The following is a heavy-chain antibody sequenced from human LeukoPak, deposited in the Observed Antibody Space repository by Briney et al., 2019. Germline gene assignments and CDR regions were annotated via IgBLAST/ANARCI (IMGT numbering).Heavy chain of an antibody. J-gene: IGHJ6*02. CDR1: GYTFISYY. D-gene: IGHD3-10*01. CDR3: AKGLDASGTNGMDV. V-gene: IGHV1-46*01. CDR2: INPSSGNT. Sequence: ASAKVSCKASGYTFISYYIHWVRQAPGQGLEWMGLINPSSGNTPYAQQFQGRVTMTRDTSTSTVYMELSSLRSEDTAVYYCAKGLDASGTNGMDVWGQGTTVTVSS.